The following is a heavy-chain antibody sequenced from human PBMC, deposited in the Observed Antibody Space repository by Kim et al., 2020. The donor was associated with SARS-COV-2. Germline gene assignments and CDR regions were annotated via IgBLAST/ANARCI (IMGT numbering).Heavy chain of an antibody. V-gene: IGHV2-5*01. Sequence: SPSLKSRLTITKDTSKNQVVLTMTNMDPVDTATYYCAHSPNVWGSYYFDYWGQGTLVTVSS. J-gene: IGHJ4*02. CDR3: AHSPNVWGSYYFDY. D-gene: IGHD3-16*01.